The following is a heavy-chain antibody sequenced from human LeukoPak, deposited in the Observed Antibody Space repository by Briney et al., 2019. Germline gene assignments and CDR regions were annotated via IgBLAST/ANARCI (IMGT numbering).Heavy chain of an antibody. V-gene: IGHV4-59*01. J-gene: IGHJ3*02. Sequence: SETLSLTCTVSGGSISSYYWSWIRQPPGEGLEWFACIYYSGSTNYNPSLKSRVTISVDTSKNQFSLRLSSVTAADTAVYYCASSKAPPAVAGDAFDIWGQGTMLTVSS. CDR3: ASSKAPPAVAGDAFDI. D-gene: IGHD6-19*01. CDR2: IYYSGST. CDR1: GGSISSYY.